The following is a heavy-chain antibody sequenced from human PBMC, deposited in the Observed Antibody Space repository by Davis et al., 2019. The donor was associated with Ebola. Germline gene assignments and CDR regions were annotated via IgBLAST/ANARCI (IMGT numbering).Heavy chain of an antibody. D-gene: IGHD2-8*01. CDR3: AREYEW. J-gene: IGHJ4*02. Sequence: ASVTVSCKASGYTFISYYMHWLRQAPGQGLEWMGVINPSGGSTTYAQKFQGRVTMTRETSTSTVYMELSSLRSEDTAVYYCAREYEWWGQGTLVTVSS. CDR2: INPSGGST. CDR1: GYTFISYY. V-gene: IGHV1-46*01.